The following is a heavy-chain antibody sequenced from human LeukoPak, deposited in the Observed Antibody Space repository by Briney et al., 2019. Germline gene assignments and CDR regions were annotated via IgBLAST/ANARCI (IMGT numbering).Heavy chain of an antibody. V-gene: IGHV1-2*02. J-gene: IGHJ4*02. CDR2: INPHSGGT. Sequence: ASVKVSCKASGYIFTDYYMHWVRQAPGQGLEWMGWINPHSGGTNYAQKFQGRVTMTRDTSISTAYMELSSLRSDDTAVYYCAKTKWELQVYYFDYWGQGTLVTVSS. D-gene: IGHD1-26*01. CDR3: AKTKWELQVYYFDY. CDR1: GYIFTDYY.